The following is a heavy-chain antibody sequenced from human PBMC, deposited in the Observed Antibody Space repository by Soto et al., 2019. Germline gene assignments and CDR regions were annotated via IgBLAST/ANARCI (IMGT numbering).Heavy chain of an antibody. V-gene: IGHV3-23*01. D-gene: IGHD2-15*01. Sequence: EVQLLGSGGGLVQPGGSLRLSCAASGFTFSTYPMTWVRQAPGKGLEWVSSIGAGADVTYYADSVKGRFTISRDNYKDTLFLQMNGLRADDTAVYYCAKYFSPCSGGSCSRDFDFWGQGTLVTVSS. CDR2: IGAGADVT. CDR3: AKYFSPCSGGSCSRDFDF. J-gene: IGHJ4*02. CDR1: GFTFSTYP.